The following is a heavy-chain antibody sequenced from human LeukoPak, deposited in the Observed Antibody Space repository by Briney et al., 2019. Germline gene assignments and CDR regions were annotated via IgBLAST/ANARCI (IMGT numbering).Heavy chain of an antibody. J-gene: IGHJ6*03. D-gene: IGHD4-17*01. CDR2: IYYSGST. Sequence: SETLSLTCTVSGGSFSSYYWSWIRQPPGKGLEWIGYIYYSGSTNYNPSLKSRVTISVDTSKNQFSLKLSSVTAADTAVYYCARGTVTSSVYYYYYMDVWGEETTVTVSS. CDR1: GGSFSSYY. CDR3: ARGTVTSSVYYYYYMDV. V-gene: IGHV4-59*12.